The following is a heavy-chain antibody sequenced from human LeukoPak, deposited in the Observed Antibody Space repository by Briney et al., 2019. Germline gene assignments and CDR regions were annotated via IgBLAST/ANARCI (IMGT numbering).Heavy chain of an antibody. CDR3: ARVKEWLRYGMDV. D-gene: IGHD5-12*01. Sequence: PSETLSLTCTVSGGSISSYYWSWIRQPPGKGLEWIGYIYYSGSTNYNPSLKSRVTISVDTSKNQFSLKLSSVTAADTAVYYCARVKEWLRYGMDVWGQGTTVTVSS. J-gene: IGHJ6*02. V-gene: IGHV4-59*01. CDR1: GGSISSYY. CDR2: IYYSGST.